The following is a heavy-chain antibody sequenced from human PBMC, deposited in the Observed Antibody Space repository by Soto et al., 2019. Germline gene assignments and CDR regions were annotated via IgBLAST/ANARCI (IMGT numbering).Heavy chain of an antibody. Sequence: ASVKVSCKASGGSFGNSAINWVRQTPGQGLEWLGGFIPVYRTLNYAQKFQGRVTITADESTGTAYMTLSSLASDDTAVYYCATGVIWIGYFTVDSWGQGTRVTVS. V-gene: IGHV1-69*13. CDR2: FIPVYRTL. J-gene: IGHJ4*02. CDR3: ATGVIWIGYFTVDS. CDR1: GGSFGNSA. D-gene: IGHD3-3*01.